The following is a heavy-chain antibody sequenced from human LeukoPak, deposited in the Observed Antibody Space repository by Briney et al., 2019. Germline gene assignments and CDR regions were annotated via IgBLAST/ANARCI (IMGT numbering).Heavy chain of an antibody. CDR1: GGTFSSYA. Sequence: SVKVSCKASGGTFSSYAISWVRPAPGQGLEWMGRIIPILGVANYAQKFQGRVTITADKSTSTAYMELSSLRSEDTAVYYCALGGYCSGGSCANWFDPWGQGTLVTVSS. CDR2: IIPILGVA. J-gene: IGHJ5*02. D-gene: IGHD2-15*01. V-gene: IGHV1-69*04. CDR3: ALGGYCSGGSCANWFDP.